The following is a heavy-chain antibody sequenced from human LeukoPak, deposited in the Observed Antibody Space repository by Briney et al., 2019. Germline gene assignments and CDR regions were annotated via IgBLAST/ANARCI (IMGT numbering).Heavy chain of an antibody. Sequence: GGSLRLSCAASGFTFSSYSMSWVRQAPGKGLEWVANIKQDGSEKYYVDSVKGRFTISRDNAKNSLYLQMNSLRAEDTAVYYCARVGITMIGFGWFDPWGQGTLVTVSS. V-gene: IGHV3-7*01. D-gene: IGHD3-22*01. J-gene: IGHJ5*02. CDR3: ARVGITMIGFGWFDP. CDR1: GFTFSSYS. CDR2: IKQDGSEK.